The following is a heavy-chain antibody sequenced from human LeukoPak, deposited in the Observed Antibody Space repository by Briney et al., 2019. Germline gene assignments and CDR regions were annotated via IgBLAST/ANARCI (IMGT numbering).Heavy chain of an antibody. Sequence: SVKVSCKASGGTFSSHAISWVRQAPGQGLEWMGRIIPIFGTANYAQKFQGRVTITTDESTSTAYMELSSLRSEDTAVYYCARRSSSSGGFDYWGQGTLVTVSS. V-gene: IGHV1-69*05. D-gene: IGHD6-6*01. CDR3: ARRSSSSGGFDY. CDR1: GGTFSSHA. CDR2: IIPIFGTA. J-gene: IGHJ4*02.